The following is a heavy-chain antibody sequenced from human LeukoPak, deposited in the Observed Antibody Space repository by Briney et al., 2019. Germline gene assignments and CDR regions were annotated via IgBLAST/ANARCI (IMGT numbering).Heavy chain of an antibody. D-gene: IGHD5-18*01. Sequence: GGSLRLSCAASGFTFSSHSMNWVRQAPGKGLEWVSSISSSISDIYYADSVKGRFTISRDNAKNSLYLQMNSLRAEDTAVYYCAKDDRIQTRRYSYNYWGQGTLVTVSS. CDR2: ISSSISDI. V-gene: IGHV3-21*04. CDR3: AKDDRIQTRRYSYNY. CDR1: GFTFSSHS. J-gene: IGHJ4*02.